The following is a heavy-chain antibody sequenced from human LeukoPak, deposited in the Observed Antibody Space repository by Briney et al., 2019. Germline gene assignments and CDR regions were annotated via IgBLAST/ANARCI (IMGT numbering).Heavy chain of an antibody. Sequence: PGGSLRLSCAASGFTFDDYAMHWVRQAPGKGLEWVSGISWNSGSIGYADSVKGRFTISRDNAKNSLYLQMNSLRAEDTALYYCAKDMRGGGYSGYGPEDAFDIWGQGTMVTVSS. J-gene: IGHJ3*02. CDR3: AKDMRGGGYSGYGPEDAFDI. CDR2: ISWNSGSI. CDR1: GFTFDDYA. D-gene: IGHD5-12*01. V-gene: IGHV3-9*01.